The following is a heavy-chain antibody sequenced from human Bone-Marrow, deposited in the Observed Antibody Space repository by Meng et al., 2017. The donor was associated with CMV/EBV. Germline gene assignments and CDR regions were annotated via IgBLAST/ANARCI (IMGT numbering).Heavy chain of an antibody. D-gene: IGHD2-2*01. Sequence: LSLTCAASGFTFSSYSMNWVRQAPGKGLEWVSSISSSSSYIYYADSVKGRFTISRDNAKNSLYLQMNSLRAEDTAVYYCARALRYRGYCSSTSCPNYYYYGMDVWGQGTTVTVSS. CDR1: GFTFSSYS. J-gene: IGHJ6*02. CDR3: ARALRYRGYCSSTSCPNYYYYGMDV. CDR2: ISSSSSYI. V-gene: IGHV3-21*01.